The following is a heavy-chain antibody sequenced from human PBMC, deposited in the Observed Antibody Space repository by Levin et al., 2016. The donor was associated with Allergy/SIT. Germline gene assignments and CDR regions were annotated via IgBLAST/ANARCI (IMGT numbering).Heavy chain of an antibody. V-gene: IGHV4-34*01. D-gene: IGHD2-2*01. Sequence: WIRQPPGKGLEWIGEINHSGSTNYNPSLKSRVTISVDTSKNQFSLKLSSVTAADTAVYYCARARADIVVVPAATFDYWGQGTLVTVSS. CDR2: INHSGST. CDR3: ARARADIVVVPAATFDY. J-gene: IGHJ4*02.